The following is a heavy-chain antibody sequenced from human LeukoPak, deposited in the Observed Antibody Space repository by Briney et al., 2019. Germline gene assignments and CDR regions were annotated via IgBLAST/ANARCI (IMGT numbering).Heavy chain of an antibody. CDR3: ARDPSSGYFDWLLSVGWFDP. J-gene: IGHJ5*02. Sequence: ASVKVSCKASGYTFTNYYMHWVRQAPGQGLEWMGIINPSGGSTSYAQKFQGRVTMTRDMSTSTVYMELSSLRSEDTAVYYCARDPSSGYFDWLLSVGWFDPWGQGTLVTVSS. D-gene: IGHD3-9*01. CDR2: INPSGGST. V-gene: IGHV1-46*01. CDR1: GYTFTNYY.